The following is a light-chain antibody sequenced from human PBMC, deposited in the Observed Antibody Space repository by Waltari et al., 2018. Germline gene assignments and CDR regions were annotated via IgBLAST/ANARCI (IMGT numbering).Light chain of an antibody. J-gene: IGKJ4*01. Sequence: EIVMTPSAATLSVSPGEGATLSCRASQSVSSNLAWYQQKPGQAPRLLIYGASTRATGIPARFSGSGSGTEFTLTISSMQSEDFAVYYCQQYNNWPLTFGGGTKVEIK. V-gene: IGKV3-15*01. CDR3: QQYNNWPLT. CDR1: QSVSSN. CDR2: GAS.